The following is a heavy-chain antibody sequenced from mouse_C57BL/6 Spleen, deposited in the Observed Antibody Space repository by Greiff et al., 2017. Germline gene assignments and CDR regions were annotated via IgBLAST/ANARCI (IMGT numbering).Heavy chain of an antibody. J-gene: IGHJ1*03. CDR2: INPSSGYT. CDR1: GYTFTSYW. V-gene: IGHV1-7*01. CDR3: ARDARGKDWYFDV. Sequence: QVQLKESGAELAKPGASVKLSCKASGYTFTSYWMHWVKQRPGQGLEWIGYINPSSGYTKYNQKFKDKATLTADKSSSTAYMQLSSLTYEDSAVYYCARDARGKDWYFDVWGTGTTVTVSS.